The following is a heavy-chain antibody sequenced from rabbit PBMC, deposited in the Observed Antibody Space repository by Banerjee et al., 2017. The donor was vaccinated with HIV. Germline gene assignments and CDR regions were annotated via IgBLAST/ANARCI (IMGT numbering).Heavy chain of an antibody. CDR2: IDPVFGST. CDR1: GFDFSSYG. V-gene: IGHV1S40*01. D-gene: IGHD2-1*01. CDR3: ARDLSYDDYAAFNL. J-gene: IGHJ4*01. Sequence: QSLEESGGDLVKPGASLTLTCTASGFDFSSYGVSWVRQAPGKGLEWIGYIDPVFGSTYYASWVKGRFTISKTSSTTVTLQMTSLTAADTATYFCARDLSYDDYAAFNLWGPGTLVTVS.